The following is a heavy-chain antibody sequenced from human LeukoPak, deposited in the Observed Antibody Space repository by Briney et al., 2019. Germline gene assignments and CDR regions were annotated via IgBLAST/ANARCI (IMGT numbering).Heavy chain of an antibody. Sequence: PSETLSLTCSVSGASIRSYFWSWIRQSPGRGLEWIGSFYTSANTIYNPSLQSRVTISVDTSKNEFSLRLTSVTAADTAVYYCARRRTGTTHNWFDPWGQGTLVSVSS. V-gene: IGHV4-4*09. CDR3: ARRRTGTTHNWFDP. J-gene: IGHJ5*02. D-gene: IGHD1-1*01. CDR1: GASIRSYF. CDR2: FYTSANT.